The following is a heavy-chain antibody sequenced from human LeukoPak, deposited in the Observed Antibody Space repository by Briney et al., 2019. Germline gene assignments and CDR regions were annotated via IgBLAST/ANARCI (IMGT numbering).Heavy chain of an antibody. J-gene: IGHJ4*02. Sequence: GGSLRLSCAASGFTFSSYTMNWVRQVPGKGLEWVSSVTGSGSDTYYADSVKGRFTISRDNAKNSLYLQMNSLRAEDTAVYYCARLYCSSTSCTFDYWGQGTLVTVSS. CDR2: VTGSGSDT. CDR1: GFTFSSYT. D-gene: IGHD2-2*01. CDR3: ARLYCSSTSCTFDY. V-gene: IGHV3-21*01.